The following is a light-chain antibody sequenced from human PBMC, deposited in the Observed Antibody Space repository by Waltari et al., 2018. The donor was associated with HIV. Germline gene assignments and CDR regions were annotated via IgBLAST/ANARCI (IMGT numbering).Light chain of an antibody. CDR1: SSDVGGYNY. CDR3: GSYASDSTRV. CDR2: DVS. J-gene: IGLJ1*01. V-gene: IGLV2-14*03. Sequence: SVSGSLGQSITISCTGTSSDVGGYNYVSWYQQHPGTAPKLMIFDVSTRPSGVSNRFSGAKSGNTASLTISGLQAEDEADYYCGSYASDSTRVFGTGTKVTVL.